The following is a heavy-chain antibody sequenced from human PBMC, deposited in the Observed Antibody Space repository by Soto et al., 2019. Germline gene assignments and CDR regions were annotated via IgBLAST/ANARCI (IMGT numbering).Heavy chain of an antibody. CDR3: TTGWSSKDY. Sequence: EVQLVESGGGLVKPGGSLRLSCAASGFIFSNAWMSWVRQAPGKGLEWVGGIKSKADGGKTNYAAPVKGRFNISRDGSKNTLYLQMNGLKTEDTAVYYCTTGWSSKDYWGQGTLVTVSS. D-gene: IGHD3-3*01. CDR1: GFIFSNAW. J-gene: IGHJ4*02. V-gene: IGHV3-15*01. CDR2: IKSKADGGKT.